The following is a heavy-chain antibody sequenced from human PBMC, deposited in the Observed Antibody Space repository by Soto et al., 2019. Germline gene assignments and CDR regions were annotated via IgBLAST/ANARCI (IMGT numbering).Heavy chain of an antibody. J-gene: IGHJ6*02. V-gene: IGHV3-23*01. CDR3: ASGRIAVAGMGNYYYGMDV. CDR2: ISNRGSDT. CDR1: GFTFINYA. Sequence: GGSLRLSCAGSGFTFINYAMTWVRQAPGKGLEWVSSISNRGSDTYYVDSVKGRFTISRDNSKNTLYLQMNSLRAEDTAVYYCASGRIAVAGMGNYYYGMDVWGQGTAGKVS. D-gene: IGHD6-19*01.